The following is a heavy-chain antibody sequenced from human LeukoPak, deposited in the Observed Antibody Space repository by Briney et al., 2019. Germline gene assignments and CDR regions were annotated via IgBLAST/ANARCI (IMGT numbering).Heavy chain of an antibody. J-gene: IGHJ4*02. CDR3: ARAYSTSSPFDY. CDR1: GYTFTSYG. Sequence: ASVKVSCKASGYTFTSYGISWVRQAPGQGLEWMGWISGYNGNTSYAQKFQGRVTMTRDTSTSTVYLELSSLRSEDTAVYYCARAYSTSSPFDYWGQGTLVTVSS. D-gene: IGHD6-6*01. V-gene: IGHV1-18*01. CDR2: ISGYNGNT.